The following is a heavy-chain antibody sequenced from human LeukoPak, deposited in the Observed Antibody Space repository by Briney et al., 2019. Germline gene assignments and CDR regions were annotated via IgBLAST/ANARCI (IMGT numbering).Heavy chain of an antibody. CDR1: GFTFSSYW. CDR2: IKQDGSEK. Sequence: GGSLRLSCAASGFTFSSYWMSWVRQAPGKGLGWVANIKQDGSEKYYVDSVKGRFTISRDNAKNSLYLQMNSLRAEDTAVYYCARGGRRSGYDYFDYWGQGTLVTVSS. V-gene: IGHV3-7*01. D-gene: IGHD5-12*01. J-gene: IGHJ4*02. CDR3: ARGGRRSGYDYFDY.